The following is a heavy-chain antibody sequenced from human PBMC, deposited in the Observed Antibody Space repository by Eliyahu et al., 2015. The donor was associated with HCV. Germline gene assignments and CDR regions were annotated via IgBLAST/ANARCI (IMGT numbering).Heavy chain of an antibody. CDR3: AKDSGSYSPGDY. V-gene: IGHV3-23*04. CDR1: GFXFSSYA. D-gene: IGHD1-26*01. Sequence: EVQLVESEGGLVQPGGSLRLSCAASGFXFSSYAMXWVRQAPGKGLEWVSAISGSGGSTYYADSVKGRFTISRDNSKNTLYLQMNSLRAEDTAVYYCAKDSGSYSPGDYWGQGTLVTVSS. J-gene: IGHJ4*02. CDR2: ISGSGGST.